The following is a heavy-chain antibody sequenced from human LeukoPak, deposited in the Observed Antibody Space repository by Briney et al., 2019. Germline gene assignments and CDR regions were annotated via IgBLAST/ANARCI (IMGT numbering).Heavy chain of an antibody. Sequence: KPSETLSLTCAVYGGSFSGYYWSWIRQPAGKGLEWVGEINHSGSTNYNPSLKSRVTISVDTSKNQFSPKLSSVTAADTAVYYCATGKGGFGYDSRKCFDYWGQGTLVTVSS. D-gene: IGHD3-22*01. V-gene: IGHV4-34*01. CDR1: GGSFSGYY. CDR2: INHSGST. CDR3: ATGKGGFGYDSRKCFDY. J-gene: IGHJ4*02.